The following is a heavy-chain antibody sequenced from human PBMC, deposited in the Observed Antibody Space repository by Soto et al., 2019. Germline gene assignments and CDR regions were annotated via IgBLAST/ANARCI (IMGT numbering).Heavy chain of an antibody. CDR1: GYSFTSYW. CDR2: IDPSDSYT. Sequence: GESLKISCKGSGYSFTSYWISWVRQMPGKGLEWMGRIDPSDSYTNYSPSFQGHVTISADKSISTAYLQWSSLKASDTAMYYCASLVAHTDDAFDIWGQGTMVTVS. J-gene: IGHJ3*02. D-gene: IGHD5-12*01. V-gene: IGHV5-10-1*01. CDR3: ASLVAHTDDAFDI.